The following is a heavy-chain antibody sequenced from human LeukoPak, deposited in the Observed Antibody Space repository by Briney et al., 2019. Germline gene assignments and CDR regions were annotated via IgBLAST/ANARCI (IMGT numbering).Heavy chain of an antibody. CDR2: ISGSDGRT. J-gene: IGHJ4*02. CDR3: ARAKQWLEYYFDY. D-gene: IGHD6-19*01. Sequence: GGSLRLSCAVSGFTFSSYAMSWVRQAPGKGLEWVSGISGSDGRTYYADSVKGRFTISRDHSKNTLYLQMNSLRAEDTAVYYCARAKQWLEYYFDYWGQGTLVTVSS. V-gene: IGHV3-23*01. CDR1: GFTFSSYA.